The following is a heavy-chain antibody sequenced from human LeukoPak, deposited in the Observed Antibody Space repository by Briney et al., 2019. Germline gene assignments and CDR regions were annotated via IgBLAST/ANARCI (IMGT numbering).Heavy chain of an antibody. D-gene: IGHD3-10*01. J-gene: IGHJ3*02. V-gene: IGHV4-30-2*01. CDR1: GGSISSGGYS. CDR2: IYHSGST. Sequence: SQTLSLTCAVSGGSISSGGYSWSWIRQPPGKGLEWIGYIYHSGSTYYNPSLKSRVTISVDRSKNQFSLKLSSVTAADTAVHYCAREPTYYYGSGSPPGVFDIWGQGTMVTVSS. CDR3: AREPTYYYGSGSPPGVFDI.